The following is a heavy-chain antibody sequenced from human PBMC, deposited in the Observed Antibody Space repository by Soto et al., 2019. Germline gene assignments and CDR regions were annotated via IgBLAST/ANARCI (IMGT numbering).Heavy chain of an antibody. V-gene: IGHV3-23*01. Sequence: WGSLRLSCAASGFTFSSYAINFFRQSPWKGLEWVSTISASGGSTYYADSVKGRFTISKDNFKNTLYLQMNSLRAEDTAKYYCAKSPPANYYGSGSYADWGQGTLVTVSS. J-gene: IGHJ4*02. CDR2: ISASGGST. D-gene: IGHD3-10*01. CDR1: GFTFSSYA. CDR3: AKSPPANYYGSGSYAD.